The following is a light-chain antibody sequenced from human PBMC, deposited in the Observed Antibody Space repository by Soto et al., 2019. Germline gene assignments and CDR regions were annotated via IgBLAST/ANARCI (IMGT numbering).Light chain of an antibody. J-gene: IGKJ1*01. Sequence: SSTMSGSVADRVAIPCRASQSISYWLAWYQQKPGKAPNLLIYDASRLESGVPSRFSGSGSGTAFTLTISSLQPDDFATYYCQQYNSYPWTFGQVT. CDR2: DAS. CDR3: QQYNSYPWT. CDR1: QSISYW. V-gene: IGKV1-5*01.